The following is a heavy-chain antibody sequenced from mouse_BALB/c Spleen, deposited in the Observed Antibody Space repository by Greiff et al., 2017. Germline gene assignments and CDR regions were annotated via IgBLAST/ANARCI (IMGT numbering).Heavy chain of an antibody. V-gene: IGHV5-6-3*01. CDR3: ARASVVGDWYFDV. D-gene: IGHD1-1*01. J-gene: IGHJ1*01. CDR2: INSSGGST. Sequence: EVMLVESGGGLVQPGGSRKLSCAASGFTFSSYGMSWVRQTPDKRLELVATINSSGGSTYYPDSVKGRFTISRDNAKNTLYLQMSSLKSEDTAMYYCARASVVGDWYFDVWGAGTTVTVSS. CDR1: GFTFSSYG.